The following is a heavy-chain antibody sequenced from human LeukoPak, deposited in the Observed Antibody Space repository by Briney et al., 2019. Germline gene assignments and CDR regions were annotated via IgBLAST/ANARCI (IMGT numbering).Heavy chain of an antibody. Sequence: GGSLRLSCAASGFTFRNNAMSWVRQAPGKGLEWVSGISGTGGSTYYADSVKGRFTISRDNSKNTLFLRMNNLRAEDTAVYYCAKETHSSGWSFDYWGQGTLVTVSS. CDR1: GFTFRNNA. J-gene: IGHJ4*02. CDR2: ISGTGGST. D-gene: IGHD6-19*01. V-gene: IGHV3-23*01. CDR3: AKETHSSGWSFDY.